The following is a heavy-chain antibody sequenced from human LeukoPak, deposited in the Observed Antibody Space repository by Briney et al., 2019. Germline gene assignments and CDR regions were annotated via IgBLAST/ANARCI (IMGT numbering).Heavy chain of an antibody. J-gene: IGHJ4*02. CDR3: ARREVVDTTMVDDY. CDR1: GGSFSGYF. Sequence: SETLSLTCAVYGGSFSGYFWTWLRQSPGKGLEWIGEINDGGSSNYNPSLKSRVTISVDTSKNQFSLKLTSVTSVDTAIYYCARREVVDTTMVDDYWGQGTLVTVSS. D-gene: IGHD5-18*01. CDR2: INDGGSS. V-gene: IGHV4-34*01.